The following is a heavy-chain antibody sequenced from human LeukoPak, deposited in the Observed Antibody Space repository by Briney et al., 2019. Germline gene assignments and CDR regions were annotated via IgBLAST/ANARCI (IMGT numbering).Heavy chain of an antibody. V-gene: IGHV4-59*08. CDR2: IYHSGRT. D-gene: IGHD3-3*01. CDR3: ARAFRGIFGVFEAFDI. J-gene: IGHJ3*02. Sequence: SETLSLTCTVSGGSISSYYWSWIRQPPGKGLEWIGIIYHSGRTDYNPSLKSRVTISEDTSKNQFSLKLSSATAADTAVYYCARAFRGIFGVFEAFDIWGQGTMVTVSS. CDR1: GGSISSYY.